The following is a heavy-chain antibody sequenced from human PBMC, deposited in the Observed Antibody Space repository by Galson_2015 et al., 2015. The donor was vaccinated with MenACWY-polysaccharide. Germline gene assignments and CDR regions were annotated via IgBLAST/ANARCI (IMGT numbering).Heavy chain of an antibody. CDR3: AREGSRIVFHAFDT. V-gene: IGHV3-33*01. Sequence: SLRLSCAASGSRFSNSGMHWVRRAPGKGLEWVAVIQYDAVYKQYLDSVKGRFSVSRDNSKSTLYLEMNNLRAEDTALYYCAREGSRIVFHAFDTWGQGTMVIVSS. CDR1: GSRFSNSG. J-gene: IGHJ3*02. D-gene: IGHD3-10*02. CDR2: IQYDAVYK.